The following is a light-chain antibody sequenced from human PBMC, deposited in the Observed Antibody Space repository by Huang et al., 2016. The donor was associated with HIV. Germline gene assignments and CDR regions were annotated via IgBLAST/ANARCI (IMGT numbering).Light chain of an antibody. Sequence: EIVLTQSPATLSFFPGQRVSLSCRASQNIHTHLAWCQQRPGQPPRLLIYDASSRVPGVAARFRGSGSGTDFTLTISSLESEDFATYYCQQRVNGLTFGGGTKV. J-gene: IGKJ4*01. CDR1: QNIHTH. V-gene: IGKV3-11*01. CDR2: DAS. CDR3: QQRVNGLT.